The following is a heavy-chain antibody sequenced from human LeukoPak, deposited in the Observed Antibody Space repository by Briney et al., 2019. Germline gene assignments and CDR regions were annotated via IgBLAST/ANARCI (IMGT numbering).Heavy chain of an antibody. D-gene: IGHD3-3*01. CDR1: GFTFSSYW. CDR2: IKQDGSEK. V-gene: IGHV3-7*01. J-gene: IGHJ4*02. Sequence: GGSLRLSCAASGFTFSSYWMSWVRQAPGKGLAWVANIKQDGSEKYYVDSVKGRFTISRDNAKNSLYLQMNSPRAEDTAVYYCARYDFWSGYSPFDYWGQGTLVTVSS. CDR3: ARYDFWSGYSPFDY.